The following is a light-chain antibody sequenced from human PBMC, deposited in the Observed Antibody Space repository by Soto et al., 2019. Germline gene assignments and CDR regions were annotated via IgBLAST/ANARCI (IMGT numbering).Light chain of an antibody. CDR1: QNILSN. J-gene: IGKJ5*01. CDR2: GAS. Sequence: EIVMTQSPATLSVSPGERATLSCRASQNILSNLAWYQQKPGQAPRLLIYGASTRATGIPAGFSGSGSGTELTLTISSLQSEDFEIYYCQQYNNWPITFGQGTRLEIK. V-gene: IGKV3-15*01. CDR3: QQYNNWPIT.